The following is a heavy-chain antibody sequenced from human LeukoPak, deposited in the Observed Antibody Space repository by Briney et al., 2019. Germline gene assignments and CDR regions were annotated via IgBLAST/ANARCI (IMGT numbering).Heavy chain of an antibody. CDR1: GGSFIGFH. V-gene: IGHV4-34*01. D-gene: IGHD3-22*01. J-gene: IGHJ4*02. Sequence: SETLSLTCAVYGGSFIGFHWNWIRQAPGKGLEWIGDINHSGSTNYNPSLTSRVTMSVDTSKNQFSLKLSSVTAADTAVYYCARVRYSDSSVLTRKRSYYFDYWGQGTLVTVSS. CDR2: INHSGST. CDR3: ARVRYSDSSVLTRKRSYYFDY.